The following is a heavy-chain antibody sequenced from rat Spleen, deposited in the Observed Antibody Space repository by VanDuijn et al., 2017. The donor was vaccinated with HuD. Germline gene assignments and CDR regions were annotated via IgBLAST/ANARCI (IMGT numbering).Heavy chain of an antibody. Sequence: EVQLVESGGGLVQPGRSMKLSCAASGLSFSNYDMAWVRQAPTKGLEWVASISYDGTATYYRDSVKGRFTLSRDNAKNTLYLQMGSLRSEDTATYYCTIIGRDWGQGTLVTVSS. CDR1: GLSFSNYD. J-gene: IGHJ3*01. CDR2: ISYDGTAT. CDR3: TIIGRD. V-gene: IGHV5-20*01. D-gene: IGHD1-5*01.